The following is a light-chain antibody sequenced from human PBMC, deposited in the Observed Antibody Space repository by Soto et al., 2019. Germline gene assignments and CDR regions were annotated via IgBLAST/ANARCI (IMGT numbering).Light chain of an antibody. CDR2: EAS. CDR3: HQRSYWPWT. V-gene: IGKV3-11*01. J-gene: IGKJ1*01. Sequence: EIVLTQSPATLSLSPGERATLSCRASQSVSDYLVWYQQKPGQAPRLLIYEASTRATGIPARFSGSGTGTDFTLTINSLEPEDFAVYFCHQRSYWPWTFGQGTKGISN. CDR1: QSVSDY.